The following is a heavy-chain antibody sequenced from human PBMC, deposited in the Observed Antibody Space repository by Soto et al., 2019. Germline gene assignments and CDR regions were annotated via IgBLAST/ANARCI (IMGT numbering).Heavy chain of an antibody. CDR2: IKQDGSEK. CDR1: GFAFSNYW. Sequence: EVLLVESGGGLVQPGGSLRLSCAASGFAFSNYWMSWVRQAPGKGLEWVATIKQDGSEKYYVDSVKGRFTISRDKAKNSLYLQMNSLRAEDTAVYHCARGGTSMIVVGAFDDWGQGALVTVSS. J-gene: IGHJ4*02. CDR3: ARGGTSMIVVGAFDD. V-gene: IGHV3-7*01. D-gene: IGHD3-22*01.